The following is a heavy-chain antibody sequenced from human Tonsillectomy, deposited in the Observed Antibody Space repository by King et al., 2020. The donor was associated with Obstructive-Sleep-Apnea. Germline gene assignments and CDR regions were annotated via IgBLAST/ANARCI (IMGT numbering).Heavy chain of an antibody. J-gene: IGHJ4*02. CDR2: MNPNSCNT. D-gene: IGHD5-18*01. Sequence: VQLVQSGAEVKKPGASVKVSCKASGYTFTSYDINWVRQATGQGLEWMGWMNPNSCNTGHAQKFQGRVTMTRNTSMTTAYMELRSLTSEDTAVYYCVRERGYPDYWGQGTLVTVSS. CDR1: GYTFTSYD. V-gene: IGHV1-8*01. CDR3: VRERGYPDY.